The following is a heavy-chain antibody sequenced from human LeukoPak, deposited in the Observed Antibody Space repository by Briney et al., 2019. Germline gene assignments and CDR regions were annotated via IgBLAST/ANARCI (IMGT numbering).Heavy chain of an antibody. V-gene: IGHV3-7*05. D-gene: IGHD5-24*01. Sequence: GGSLRLSCVVFGLTYSDAWMSWVRQAPGKGLEWVANIKQDGSEKYYVDSVKGRFTISRDNAKNSLYLQMNSLRAEDTAVYYCARDERDGYNEGFDYWGQGTLVTVSS. J-gene: IGHJ4*02. CDR1: GLTYSDAW. CDR2: IKQDGSEK. CDR3: ARDERDGYNEGFDY.